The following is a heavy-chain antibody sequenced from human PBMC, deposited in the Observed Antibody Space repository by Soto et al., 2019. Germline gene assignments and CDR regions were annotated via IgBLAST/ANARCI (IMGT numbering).Heavy chain of an antibody. V-gene: IGHV1-18*04. Sequence: GASVKVSCKASGYTFTSYGISWVRQAPGQGLEWMGWISAYNGNTNYAQKLQGRVTMTTDTSTSTVYMERRRLRSDDTSAHDCAEGYLIVTGYTRNYYYYCMDDWDRGTTVTVSS. CDR1: GYTFTSYG. CDR3: AEGYLIVTGYTRNYYYYCMDD. CDR2: ISAYNGNT. J-gene: IGHJ6*02. D-gene: IGHD3-9*01.